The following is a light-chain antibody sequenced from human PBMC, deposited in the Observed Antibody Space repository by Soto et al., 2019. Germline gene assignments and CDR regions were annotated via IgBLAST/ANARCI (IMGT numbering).Light chain of an antibody. CDR3: NTYDIRMSGYV. CDR2: LNN. CDR1: SSNIGAGYA. V-gene: IGLV1-40*01. J-gene: IGLJ1*01. Sequence: LTHPRSWCGAPCRRFTISCTGISSNIGAGYAVHWYQQLPGAFPRLVIYLNNNRHSGVPDRISGSKSGTSASLAIPGIQAENEADYSPNTYDIRMSGYVLGNGTXVKVL.